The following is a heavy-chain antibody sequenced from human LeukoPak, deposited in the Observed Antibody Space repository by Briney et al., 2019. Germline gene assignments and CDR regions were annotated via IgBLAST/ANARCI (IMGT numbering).Heavy chain of an antibody. CDR2: INHSGST. V-gene: IGHV4-34*01. D-gene: IGHD6-13*01. Sequence: GSLRLSCEASGFTFSVYSISWFRQAPGKGLEWIGEINHSGSTNYNPSLKSRVTISVDTSKNQFSLKLSSVTAADTAVYYCARVAASAAGFDYWGQGTLVTVSS. CDR3: ARVAASAAGFDY. CDR1: GFTFSVYS. J-gene: IGHJ4*02.